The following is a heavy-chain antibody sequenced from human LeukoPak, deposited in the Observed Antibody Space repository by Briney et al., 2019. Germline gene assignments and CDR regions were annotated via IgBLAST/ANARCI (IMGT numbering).Heavy chain of an antibody. CDR3: AKDQYAYGDYSPFW. CDR2: ISNNGGYT. J-gene: IGHJ4*02. V-gene: IGHV3-23*01. Sequence: PGGSLRLSCAASGFTFSSSAMSWVRQAPGKGLEWVSAISNNGGYTYYADSVQGRFTISRDNSKNTLYLQMNSLRAEDTAAYYCAKDQYAYGDYSPFWWGQGTLVTVSS. D-gene: IGHD4-17*01. CDR1: GFTFSSSA.